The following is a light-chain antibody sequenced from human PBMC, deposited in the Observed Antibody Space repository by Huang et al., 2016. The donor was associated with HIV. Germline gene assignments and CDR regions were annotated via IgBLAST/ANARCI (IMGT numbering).Light chain of an antibody. Sequence: IVMTQSPATLSVSPGERVTLSCRASRSVGNNLAWYQQKVGQPPRLLIYGASTRATGITARFSGSGSGTDFTLTISSLQSEDFAVYYCQQYNDWPPWYTFGQETKLEIK. V-gene: IGKV3-15*01. CDR2: GAS. CDR1: RSVGNN. CDR3: QQYNDWPPWYT. J-gene: IGKJ2*01.